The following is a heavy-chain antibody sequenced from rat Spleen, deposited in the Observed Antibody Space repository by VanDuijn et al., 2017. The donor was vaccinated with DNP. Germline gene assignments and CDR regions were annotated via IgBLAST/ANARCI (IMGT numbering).Heavy chain of an antibody. J-gene: IGHJ2*01. Sequence: EVSLVESGGGLLQPGRSLKLSCAASGFTFSSYYMAWVRQAPSKGLEWVASVNTGGGITYYRDSVKGRFIVSRDNAKSTQDLQMDSLRSEDTATYYCARHIDWWGQGVMVTVSS. CDR3: ARHIDW. CDR2: VNTGGGIT. V-gene: IGHV5-25*01. CDR1: GFTFSSYY.